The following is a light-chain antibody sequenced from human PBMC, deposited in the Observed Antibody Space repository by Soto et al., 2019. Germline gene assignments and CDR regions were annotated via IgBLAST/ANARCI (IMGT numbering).Light chain of an antibody. CDR3: QQYGSSPLWT. CDR2: SAS. Sequence: EIVLTQSPGTLSLSPGERGTLSCRASQNLGTLYLAWFQQKSGQAPRLLIYSASRRATGIPDRFTGSGSGTDFTLTINRVEPEDFAVYYCQQYGSSPLWTFGQGTKVDIK. V-gene: IGKV3-20*01. CDR1: QNLGTLY. J-gene: IGKJ1*01.